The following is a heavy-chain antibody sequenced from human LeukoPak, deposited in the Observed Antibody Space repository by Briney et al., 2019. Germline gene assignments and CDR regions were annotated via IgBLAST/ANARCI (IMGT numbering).Heavy chain of an antibody. CDR3: ARGGYSYGYYYYYYMDV. V-gene: IGHV1-69*13. CDR1: GGTFSSYA. J-gene: IGHJ6*03. CDR2: IIPIFGTA. Sequence: SVKVSCKASGGTFSSYAISWVRQAPGQGLEWMGGIIPIFGTANYAQKFQGRVTITADESTSTAYMELSSLRSEDMAVYYCARGGYSYGYYYYYYMDVWGKGTTATISS. D-gene: IGHD5-18*01.